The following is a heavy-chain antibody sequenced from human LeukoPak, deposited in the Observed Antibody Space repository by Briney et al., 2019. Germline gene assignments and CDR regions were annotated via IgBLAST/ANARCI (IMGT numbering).Heavy chain of an antibody. CDR3: ARGVTYYYDSSGYVDYFDY. CDR1: GYTFTSYY. CDR2: INPSGGST. D-gene: IGHD3-22*01. V-gene: IGHV1-46*01. Sequence: ASVKVSCKASGYTFTSYYMHWVRQAPGQGLEWMGIINPSGGSTSYAQKFQGRVTTTRDMSTSTVYMELSSLRSEDTAVYYCARGVTYYYDSSGYVDYFDYWGQGTLVTVSS. J-gene: IGHJ4*02.